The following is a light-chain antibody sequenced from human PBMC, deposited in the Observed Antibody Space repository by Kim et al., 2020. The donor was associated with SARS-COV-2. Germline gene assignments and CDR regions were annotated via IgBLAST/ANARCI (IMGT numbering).Light chain of an antibody. CDR2: GAS. V-gene: IGKV3-15*01. J-gene: IGKJ1*01. Sequence: GSPGESATLACRAHQSVRSSVAWYQQKAGQVPRLLLYGASPRAAGIPARFSGSGSGTEFTLTISSLQSEDFAVYYCQQYTNWPRTFGQGTKVDIK. CDR1: QSVRSS. CDR3: QQYTNWPRT.